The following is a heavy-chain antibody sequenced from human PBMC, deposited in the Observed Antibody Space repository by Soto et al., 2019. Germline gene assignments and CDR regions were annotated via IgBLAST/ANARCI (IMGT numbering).Heavy chain of an antibody. Sequence: SETLSLTCPVSGGSISSGDYYWSWIRQPPGKDLEWIGYIYYSGSTYYNPSLRSRVTISVDTSKNQFSLKLSSVTAADTAVYYCATGYSYFDYWGQGTLVTVSS. D-gene: IGHD3-10*01. CDR1: GGSISSGDYY. J-gene: IGHJ4*02. V-gene: IGHV4-30-4*01. CDR2: IYYSGST. CDR3: ATGYSYFDY.